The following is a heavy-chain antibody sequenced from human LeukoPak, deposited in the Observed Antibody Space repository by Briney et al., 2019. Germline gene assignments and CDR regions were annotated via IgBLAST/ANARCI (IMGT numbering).Heavy chain of an antibody. Sequence: GASVKVSCKASGYSFNDYQIHWVRQAPGQGLEWMGWINPNSGGTNYAQKFQGRVTMTRDTSISTAYMELSRLRSDDTAVYYCARGYYGSGSYSTDCWGQGTLVTVSS. CDR2: INPNSGGT. V-gene: IGHV1-2*02. J-gene: IGHJ4*02. CDR3: ARGYYGSGSYSTDC. CDR1: GYSFNDYQ. D-gene: IGHD3-10*01.